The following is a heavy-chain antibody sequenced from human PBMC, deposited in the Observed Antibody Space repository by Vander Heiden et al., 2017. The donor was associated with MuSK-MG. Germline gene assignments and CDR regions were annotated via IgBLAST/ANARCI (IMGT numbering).Heavy chain of an antibody. J-gene: IGHJ6*02. V-gene: IGHV3-48*02. CDR2: ISSSSISI. Sequence: EVQLVESGGGLVQPGGSLRLSCAASGFTFSSYRMNWVRQAPGKGLEWVSYISSSSISIYYADSVKGRFTISRDNAKNSLHLQMNSLRDEDTAVYYCARRSGSYMDVWGQGTTVIVSS. D-gene: IGHD3-10*01. CDR1: GFTFSSYR. CDR3: ARRSGSYMDV.